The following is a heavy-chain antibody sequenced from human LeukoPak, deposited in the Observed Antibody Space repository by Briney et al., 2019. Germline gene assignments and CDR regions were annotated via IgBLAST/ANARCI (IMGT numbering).Heavy chain of an antibody. Sequence: PGGSLRLSCAASGFTFSSYSMNWVRQAPGKGLEWVSSISSSSSYIYYADSVKGRFTISRDNAKNSLYLQMNSLRAEDTAVYYCARPPSGSYYYYMDVWGKGTTVTVSS. CDR1: GFTFSSYS. CDR2: ISSSSSYI. J-gene: IGHJ6*03. D-gene: IGHD1-26*01. V-gene: IGHV3-21*01. CDR3: ARPPSGSYYYYMDV.